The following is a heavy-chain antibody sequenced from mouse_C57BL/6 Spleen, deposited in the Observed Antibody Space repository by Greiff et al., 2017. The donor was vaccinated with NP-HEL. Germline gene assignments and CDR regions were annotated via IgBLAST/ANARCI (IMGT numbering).Heavy chain of an antibody. V-gene: IGHV1-26*01. D-gene: IGHD4-1*01. J-gene: IGHJ2*01. CDR1: GYTFTDYY. CDR2: INPNNGGT. CDR3: TRGTGTGYFDY. Sequence: EVQLQQSGPELVKPGASVKISCKASGYTFTDYYMNWVKQSHGKSLEWIGDINPNNGGTSYNQKFKGKATLTVDKSSSTAYMELRSLTSEDSAVYYGTRGTGTGYFDYWGQSTTLTVSS.